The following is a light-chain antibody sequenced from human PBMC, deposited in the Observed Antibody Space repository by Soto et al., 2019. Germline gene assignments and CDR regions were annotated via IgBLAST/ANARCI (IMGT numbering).Light chain of an antibody. CDR1: SSDVGGYNY. CDR3: SSYAGSNKSV. Sequence: QSALPQPASASGSRGQSVTISCTGTSSDVGGYNYVSWYQQHPGKAPKLMIYEVSNRPSGVPDRFSGSKSGNTASLTVSGLQADDEADYYCSSYAGSNKSVFGTGTKVTV. J-gene: IGLJ1*01. CDR2: EVS. V-gene: IGLV2-8*01.